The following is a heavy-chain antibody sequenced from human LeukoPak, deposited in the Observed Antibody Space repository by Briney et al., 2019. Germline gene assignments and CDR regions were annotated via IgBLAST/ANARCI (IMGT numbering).Heavy chain of an antibody. Sequence: SETLSLTCAVYGGSFIPYYWSWIRQPPGKGLEWIGEINHSGSTNYNPSLKSRVTISVDTSKNQFSLKLSSVTAADTAVYYCARGGFYCGGDCYVDYRGQGTLVTVSS. J-gene: IGHJ4*02. CDR1: GGSFIPYY. V-gene: IGHV4-34*01. CDR3: ARGGFYCGGDCYVDY. D-gene: IGHD2-21*02. CDR2: INHSGST.